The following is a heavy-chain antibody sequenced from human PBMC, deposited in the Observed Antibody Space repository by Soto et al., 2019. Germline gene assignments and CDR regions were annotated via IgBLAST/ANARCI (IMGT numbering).Heavy chain of an antibody. CDR3: ASAPPYMTSVGWFDP. Sequence: PSETLSLTCAVYGGSFSGYYWSWIRQPPGKGLEWIGEIYHSGSTNYNPSLKSRVTISVDTSKNQFSLKLSSVTAADTAVYYCASAPPYMTSVGWFDPWGQGTLVTVSS. V-gene: IGHV4-34*01. J-gene: IGHJ5*02. CDR2: IYHSGST. CDR1: GGSFSGYY. D-gene: IGHD2-15*01.